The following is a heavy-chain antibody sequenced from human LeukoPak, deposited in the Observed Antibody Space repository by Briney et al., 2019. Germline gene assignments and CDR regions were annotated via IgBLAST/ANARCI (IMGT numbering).Heavy chain of an antibody. CDR2: IYSGGST. J-gene: IGHJ3*02. D-gene: IGHD1-26*01. V-gene: IGHV3-53*01. Sequence: GGSLRLSCAASGFTVSSNYMSWVRQAPGKGLEWVSVIYSGGSTYYADSVKGRFTNSRDNSKNTLYLQMNSLRAEDTAVYYCARVLWELLAFDIWGQGTMVTVSS. CDR3: ARVLWELLAFDI. CDR1: GFTVSSNY.